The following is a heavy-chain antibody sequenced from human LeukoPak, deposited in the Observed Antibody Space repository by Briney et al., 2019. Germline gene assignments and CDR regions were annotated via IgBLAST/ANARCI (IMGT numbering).Heavy chain of an antibody. CDR3: ARDRSSSWSAIHWFDP. CDR2: IYYSGST. J-gene: IGHJ5*02. V-gene: IGHV4-59*12. Sequence: SETLSLTCTVSGGPISSYYWSWIRQPPGKGLEWIGYIYYSGSTNYNPSLKSRVTTSVDTSKNQFSLKLSSVTAADTAVYYCARDRSSSWSAIHWFDPWGQGTLVTVSS. CDR1: GGPISSYY. D-gene: IGHD6-13*01.